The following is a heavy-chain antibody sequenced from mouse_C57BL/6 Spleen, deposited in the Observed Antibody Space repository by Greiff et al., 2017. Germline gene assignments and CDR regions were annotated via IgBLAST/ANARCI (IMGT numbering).Heavy chain of an antibody. CDR2: IDPSDSYT. J-gene: IGHJ3*01. D-gene: IGHD1-1*01. V-gene: IGHV1-50*01. Sequence: QVQLQQPGAELVKPGASVKLSCKASGYTFTSYWMQWVKQRPGQGLEWIGEIDPSDSYTNYNQKFKGKATLTVDTSSSTAYMQLSSLTSADSAVYYCAINYGSSYVWFAYWGQGTLVTVSA. CDR3: AINYGSSYVWFAY. CDR1: GYTFTSYW.